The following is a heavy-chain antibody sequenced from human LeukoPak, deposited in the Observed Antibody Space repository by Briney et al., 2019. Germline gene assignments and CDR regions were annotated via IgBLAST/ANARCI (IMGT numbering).Heavy chain of an antibody. V-gene: IGHV4-39*07. Sequence: SQTLSLTCTVSGGSISSSSYYWGWIRQPPGKGLEWIGSVSHSGGTYYNPSLKSRVTITVATFKNQFSLKLSSVTAADTAVYYCARVLLMVYATRGGTFDYWGQGTLVTVSS. CDR2: VSHSGGT. CDR3: ARVLLMVYATRGGTFDY. D-gene: IGHD2-8*01. CDR1: GGSISSSSYY. J-gene: IGHJ4*02.